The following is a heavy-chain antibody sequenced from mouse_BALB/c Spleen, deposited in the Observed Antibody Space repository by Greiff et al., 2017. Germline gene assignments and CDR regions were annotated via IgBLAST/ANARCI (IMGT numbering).Heavy chain of an antibody. V-gene: IGHV5-6-3*01. Sequence: EVQLVESGGGLVQPGGSLKLSCAASGFTFSSYGMSWVRQTPDKRLELVATINSNGGNTYYPDSVKGRFTISRDNAKNTLYLQMSSLKSEDTAMYYCARDRDHYFYYYENWGKGNTRAVAS. CDR3: ARDRDHYFYYYEN. CDR1: GFTFSSYG. D-gene: IGHD1-1*01. J-gene: IGHJ2*01. CDR2: INSNGGNT.